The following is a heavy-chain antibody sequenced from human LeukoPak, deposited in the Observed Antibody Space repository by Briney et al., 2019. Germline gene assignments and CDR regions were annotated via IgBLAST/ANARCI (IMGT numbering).Heavy chain of an antibody. J-gene: IGHJ4*02. Sequence: PGRSLRLSCAASGFTFDDYAMHWVRQAPGKGLEWVSGISWNSGSIGYADSVKGRFTISRDNAKNSLYLQMNSLRAEDTALYYCAKDLRDSSGYYRFDYWGQGTLVTVSP. CDR3: AKDLRDSSGYYRFDY. CDR2: ISWNSGSI. V-gene: IGHV3-9*01. D-gene: IGHD3-22*01. CDR1: GFTFDDYA.